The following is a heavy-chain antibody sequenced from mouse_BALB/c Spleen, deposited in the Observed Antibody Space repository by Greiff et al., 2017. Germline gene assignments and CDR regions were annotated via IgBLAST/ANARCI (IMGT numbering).Heavy chain of an antibody. V-gene: IGHV1S81*02. J-gene: IGHJ4*01. CDR3: TRTIYYGNFYAMDY. CDR1: GYTFTSYY. Sequence: VQLQQPGAELVKPGASVKLSCKASGYTFTSYYMYWVKPRPGQGLEWIGGINPSNGGTNFNEKFKSKATLTVDKSSSTAYMQLSSLTSEDSAVYYCTRTIYYGNFYAMDYWGQGTSVTVSS. CDR2: INPSNGGT. D-gene: IGHD2-1*01.